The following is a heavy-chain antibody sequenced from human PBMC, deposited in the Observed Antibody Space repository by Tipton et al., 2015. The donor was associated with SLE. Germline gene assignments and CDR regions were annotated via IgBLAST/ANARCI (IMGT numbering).Heavy chain of an antibody. CDR2: IFNTGTT. D-gene: IGHD3-16*01. CDR3: ARGGAVWYYYYYMDV. V-gene: IGHV4-39*07. CDR1: GDSVSSTNYY. Sequence: TLSFTCTVSGDSVSSTNYYWAWIRQPPGKGLEWVGTIFNTGTTYYNSSLKSRVAISADTSKNQFSLKLSSVTAADTAVYYCARGGAVWYYYYYMDVWGKGTTVTVSS. J-gene: IGHJ6*03.